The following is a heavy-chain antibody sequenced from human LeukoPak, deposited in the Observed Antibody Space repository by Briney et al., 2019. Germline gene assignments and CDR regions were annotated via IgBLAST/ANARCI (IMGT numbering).Heavy chain of an antibody. D-gene: IGHD6-19*01. V-gene: IGHV3-48*03. CDR2: ISNRGNNI. J-gene: IGHJ4*02. CDR3: ARDLGYSSGPNY. CDR1: GFTFSSYE. Sequence: GGSLRLSCAASGFTFSSYEMNWVRQAPGKGLEWVSYISNRGNNIYYADSVKGRFTISRDNAKNSLYLQMNSLRAEDTAVYYCARDLGYSSGPNYWGQGTRVTVSS.